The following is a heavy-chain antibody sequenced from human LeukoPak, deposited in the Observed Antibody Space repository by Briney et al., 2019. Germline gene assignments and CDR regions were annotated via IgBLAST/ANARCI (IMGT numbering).Heavy chain of an antibody. CDR3: AKNRGRDYGEDAFDI. D-gene: IGHD4-17*01. CDR1: GFTFSDYY. Sequence: KPGGSLRLSCAASGFTFSDYYMSWIRQASGKGLEWVSYISSSGSTIYYADSVKGRFTISRDNAKNSLYLQMNSLRAEDTAVFYCAKNRGRDYGEDAFDIWGQGTMVTVSS. CDR2: ISSSGSTI. J-gene: IGHJ3*02. V-gene: IGHV3-11*04.